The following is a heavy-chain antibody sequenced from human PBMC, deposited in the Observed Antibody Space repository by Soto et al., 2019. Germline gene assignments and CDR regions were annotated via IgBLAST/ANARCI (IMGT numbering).Heavy chain of an antibody. D-gene: IGHD3-3*01. J-gene: IGHJ6*02. V-gene: IGHV4-30-4*01. CDR2: IYYSGST. CDR1: GGSISSGDYY. Sequence: KPSETLSLTCTVSGGSISSGDYYWSWIRQPPGKGLEWIGYIYYSGSTYYNPSLKSRVTISVDTSKNQFSLKLSSVTAADTAVYYCARVQRYYDFWSGPPFHYYGMDVWGQGTTVTVSS. CDR3: ARVQRYYDFWSGPPFHYYGMDV.